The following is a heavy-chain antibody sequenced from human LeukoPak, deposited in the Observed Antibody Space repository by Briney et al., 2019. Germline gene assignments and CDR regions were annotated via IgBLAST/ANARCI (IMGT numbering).Heavy chain of an antibody. V-gene: IGHV4-34*01. D-gene: IGHD3-22*01. CDR2: IYYSGST. J-gene: IGHJ4*02. Sequence: SEILSLTCAVYGGSFSGYYWGLIRQPPGKGLEWIGSIYYSGSTYYNPSLKSRVTISVDTSKNQFSLKLSSVTAADTAVYYCAEEEVFTMILSWGQGTLVTVSS. CDR3: AEEEVFTMILS. CDR1: GGSFSGYY.